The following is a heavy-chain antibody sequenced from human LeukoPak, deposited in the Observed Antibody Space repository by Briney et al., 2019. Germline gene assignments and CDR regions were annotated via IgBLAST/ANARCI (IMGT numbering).Heavy chain of an antibody. J-gene: IGHJ3*02. Sequence: PSETLSLTCGVYGGSFSGYYWSWIRQPPGKGLEWIGYIYYSGSTNYNPSLKSRVTISVDTSKNQFSLKLSSVTAADTAVYYCARGGYYDFWSGYYFDDAFDSWGQGTMVTVSS. V-gene: IGHV4-59*01. D-gene: IGHD3-3*01. CDR1: GGSFSGYY. CDR3: ARGGYYDFWSGYYFDDAFDS. CDR2: IYYSGST.